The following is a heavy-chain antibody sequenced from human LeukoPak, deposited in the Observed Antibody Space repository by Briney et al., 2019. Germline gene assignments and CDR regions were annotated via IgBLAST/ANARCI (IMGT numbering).Heavy chain of an antibody. V-gene: IGHV4-31*03. J-gene: IGHJ4*02. D-gene: IGHD3-10*01. CDR2: IYYSGST. CDR3: ARDHGAGPTDY. CDR1: GGSINSGGFY. Sequence: PSQTLSLTCTVSGGSINSGGFYWSWIRQHPGKGLEWIGYIYYSGSTYYNPSLKSRVTISVDTSKNQSSLRMSSVTAADTAVYFCARDHGAGPTDYWGQGTLVTVSS.